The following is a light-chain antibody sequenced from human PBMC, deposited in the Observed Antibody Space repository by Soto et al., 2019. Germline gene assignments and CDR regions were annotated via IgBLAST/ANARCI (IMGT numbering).Light chain of an antibody. V-gene: IGKV3-20*01. CDR1: KSFSHSY. Sequence: EIVLTQSPDTLSLSPGERATLSCRASKSFSHSYLAWYQQKPGQAPRLLIYGASSRATGIPDRFSGSGSGTDFTLTISRLEPEDFAVYYCHQYSRSPVTFSPLTFGGGSKVEIK. CDR3: HQYSRSPVTFSPLT. CDR2: GAS. J-gene: IGKJ4*01.